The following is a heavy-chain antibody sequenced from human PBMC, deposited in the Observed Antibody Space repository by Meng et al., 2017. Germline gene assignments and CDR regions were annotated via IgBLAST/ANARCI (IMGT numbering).Heavy chain of an antibody. CDR2: RIPIFGTA. J-gene: IGHJ4*02. Sequence: QVELVQAGAGVKKAGSWVKVSGKSAVETFSSYVISWVRQGTGQGHEWMGGRIPIFGTANYAQKYQGRVTITADDTTSTAYMELRSLRSEDKAVYYCARDSRQSYFDYWGQGTLVTVSS. D-gene: IGHD4-11*01. CDR3: ARDSRQSYFDY. CDR1: VETFSSYV. V-gene: IGHV1-69*01.